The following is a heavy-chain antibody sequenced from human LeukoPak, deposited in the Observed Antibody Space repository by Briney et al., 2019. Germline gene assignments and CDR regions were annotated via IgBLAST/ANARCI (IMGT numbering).Heavy chain of an antibody. CDR2: IYYSKST. D-gene: IGHD3-22*01. CDR3: ARTSITTGNWFDP. J-gene: IGHJ5*02. CDR1: GGSISSYY. V-gene: IGHV4-59*12. Sequence: SSETLSLTCTVSGGSISSYYWSWIRQPPGKGLEWIGYIYYSKSTNYNPSLKSRVTMSVDTSKNQFSLKLSSVTAADTAVYYCARTSITTGNWFDPWGQGTLVTVSS.